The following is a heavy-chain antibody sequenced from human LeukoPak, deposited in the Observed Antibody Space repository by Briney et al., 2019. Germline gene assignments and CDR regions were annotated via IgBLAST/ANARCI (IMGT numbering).Heavy chain of an antibody. CDR2: IIPILGIA. D-gene: IGHD4-17*01. V-gene: IGHV1-69*04. Sequence: ASVKVSCRASGGTFSSYAISWVRQAPGQGLEWMGRIIPILGIANYAQKFQGRVTITADKSTSTAYMELSSLRSEDTAVYYCARSGYGDYPDGMDVWGQGTTVTVSS. J-gene: IGHJ6*02. CDR3: ARSGYGDYPDGMDV. CDR1: GGTFSSYA.